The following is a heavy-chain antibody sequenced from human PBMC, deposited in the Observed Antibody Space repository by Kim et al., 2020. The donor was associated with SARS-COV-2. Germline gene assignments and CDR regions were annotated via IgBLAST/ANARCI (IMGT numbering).Heavy chain of an antibody. CDR2: ISSSSSYI. CDR3: ATLPTAEWELQTEGWGLGNWFDP. Sequence: GGSLRLSCAASGFTFSSYSMNWVRQAPGKGLEWVSSISSSSSYIYYADSVKGRFTISRDNAKNSLYLQMNSLRAEDTAVYYCATLPTAEWELQTEGWGLGNWFDPWGQGTLVTVSS. D-gene: IGHD1-26*01. CDR1: GFTFSSYS. V-gene: IGHV3-21*01. J-gene: IGHJ5*02.